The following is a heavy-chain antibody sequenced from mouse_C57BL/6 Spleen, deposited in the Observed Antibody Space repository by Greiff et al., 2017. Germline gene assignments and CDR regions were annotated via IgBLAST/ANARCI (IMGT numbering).Heavy chain of an antibody. D-gene: IGHD2-4*01. Sequence: VQLQQSGAELMKPGASVKLSCKATGYTFTGYWIEWVKQRPGHGLEWIGEILPGSGSTNYNEKFKGKATFTADTSSNTAYMQLSSLTTEDSAIYYCARGGFYYDYEGGHAMDYWGQGTSVTVSS. J-gene: IGHJ4*01. CDR1: GYTFTGYW. V-gene: IGHV1-9*01. CDR2: ILPGSGST. CDR3: ARGGFYYDYEGGHAMDY.